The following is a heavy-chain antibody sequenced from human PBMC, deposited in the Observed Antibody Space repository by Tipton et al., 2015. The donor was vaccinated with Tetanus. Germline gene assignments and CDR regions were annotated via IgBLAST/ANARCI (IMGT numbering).Heavy chain of an antibody. J-gene: IGHJ4*02. CDR3: IYTISRSALGY. Sequence: SLRLSCAASGFTFSNSGMHWVRQAPGKGLEWVAIISYDGNYQSYAESVKGRFTISRDNSKSTLFLQMNGLRAEDTAVYYCIYTISRSALGYWGQGFLITVSS. CDR2: ISYDGNYQ. CDR1: GFTFSNSG. V-gene: IGHV3-30*03. D-gene: IGHD2-2*02.